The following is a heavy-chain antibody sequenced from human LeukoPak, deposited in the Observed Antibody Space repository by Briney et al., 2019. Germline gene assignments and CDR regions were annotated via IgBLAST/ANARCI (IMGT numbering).Heavy chain of an antibody. J-gene: IGHJ4*02. CDR2: INHSGST. D-gene: IGHD3-22*01. Sequence: SETLSLTCAVYGGSFSGYYWSWIRQPPGKGLEWIGEINHSGSTNYNPSLKSRVTISVDTSKNHFSLKLSSVTAADTAVYYCAGGWLPIYFDYWGQGTLVPVSS. CDR3: AGGWLPIYFDY. V-gene: IGHV4-34*01. CDR1: GGSFSGYY.